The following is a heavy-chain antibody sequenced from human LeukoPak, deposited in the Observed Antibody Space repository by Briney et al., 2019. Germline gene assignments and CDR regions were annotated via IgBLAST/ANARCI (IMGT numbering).Heavy chain of an antibody. Sequence: SETLSLTCTVSGGSISSSYYYWGWIRQPPGKGLEWIGIIYYSGSTYYNPSLQSRVTISVDTSKNQFSLKLSSVTAADTAVYYCASGNGRFGEFPFDYWGQGTLVTVSS. CDR2: IYYSGST. J-gene: IGHJ4*02. D-gene: IGHD3-10*01. V-gene: IGHV4-39*07. CDR1: GGSISSSYYY. CDR3: ASGNGRFGEFPFDY.